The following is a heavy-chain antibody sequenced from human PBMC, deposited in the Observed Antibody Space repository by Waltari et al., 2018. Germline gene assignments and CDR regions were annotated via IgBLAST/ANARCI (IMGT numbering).Heavy chain of an antibody. CDR1: GFTFSSYA. CDR3: AREVAVAGDPFDY. Sequence: EVQLLESGGGLVQPGGSLRLSCAASGFTFSSYAMSWVRQAPGKGLEWVSSISSSSSYIYYADSVKGRFTISRDNAKNSLYLQMNSLRAEDTAVYYCAREVAVAGDPFDYWGQGTLVTVSS. CDR2: ISSSSSYI. V-gene: IGHV3-21*01. J-gene: IGHJ4*02. D-gene: IGHD6-19*01.